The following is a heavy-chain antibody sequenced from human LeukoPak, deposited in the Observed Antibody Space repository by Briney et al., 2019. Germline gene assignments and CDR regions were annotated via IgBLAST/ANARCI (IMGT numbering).Heavy chain of an antibody. CDR2: INHSGST. D-gene: IGHD3-22*01. V-gene: IGHV4-59*01. CDR1: GGSISNYY. J-gene: IGHJ4*02. CDR3: ARNADDSSSYPYFDY. Sequence: SETLSLTCTVSGGSISNYYWSWIRQPPGKELEWIGYINHSGSTNYNPSLKSRVTISQDTSKNQFSLKLSSVTAADTAVYYCARNADDSSSYPYFDYWGQGTLVTVSS.